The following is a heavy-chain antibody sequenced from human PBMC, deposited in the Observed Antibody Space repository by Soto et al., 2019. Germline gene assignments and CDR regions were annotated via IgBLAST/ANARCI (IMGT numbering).Heavy chain of an antibody. CDR2: LNPGNGNT. D-gene: IGHD2-21*01. CDR1: GYTFTNYA. Sequence: SGASVKVSCRASGYTFTNYAIHWVRQAPGQRLEWMGWLNPGNGNTKYPQKFQGRVTITRDTSASTAYMFLSSLRSEDTAVYYCARDQGIPYCGGDCYSDWYFDLWGRGTLVTVSS. J-gene: IGHJ2*01. CDR3: ARDQGIPYCGGDCYSDWYFDL. V-gene: IGHV1-3*01.